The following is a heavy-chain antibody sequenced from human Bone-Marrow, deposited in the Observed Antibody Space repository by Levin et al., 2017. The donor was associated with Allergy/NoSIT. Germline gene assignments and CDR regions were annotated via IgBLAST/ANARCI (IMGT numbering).Heavy chain of an antibody. CDR2: ISTSSSTI. V-gene: IGHV3-48*01. J-gene: IGHJ5*02. D-gene: IGHD3-9*01. Sequence: GESLKISCAASGFTFSSYSMNWVRQTPGKGLEWVSYISTSSSTIYYADSVKGRFTISRDNAKNSLYLQMNSLRAEDTAVYYCARDPNYDILTGYANWFDPWGQGTLVTVSS. CDR1: GFTFSSYS. CDR3: ARDPNYDILTGYANWFDP.